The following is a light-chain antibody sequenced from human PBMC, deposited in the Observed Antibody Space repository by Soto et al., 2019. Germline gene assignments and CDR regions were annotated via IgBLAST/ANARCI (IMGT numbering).Light chain of an antibody. V-gene: IGKV2-28*01. Sequence: DIVMTQSPLSLPVTPGEPASISCRSSQSLLHSNGYNYLDWYLQRPGQSPQLLIYLGSNRASGGPDRFSGSGSGTDFTLKITRVEAEDVGVYYCMQALESPATFGQGTKLEIK. J-gene: IGKJ2*01. CDR2: LGS. CDR3: MQALESPAT. CDR1: QSLLHSNGYNY.